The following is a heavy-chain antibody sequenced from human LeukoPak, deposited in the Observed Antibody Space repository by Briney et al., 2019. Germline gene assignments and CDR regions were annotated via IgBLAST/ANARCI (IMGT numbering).Heavy chain of an antibody. Sequence: GGSLRLSCAASGFTFNTDWISWVRQAPGKGLEWVANIKEDGSEIYYVDSVKGRFTISRDNAKNSLYLRMNSLRAEDTAVYYCARGVYYFDYWGQGTLVTVSS. D-gene: IGHD2/OR15-2a*01. CDR1: GFTFNTDW. V-gene: IGHV3-7*03. CDR2: IKEDGSEI. J-gene: IGHJ4*02. CDR3: ARGVYYFDY.